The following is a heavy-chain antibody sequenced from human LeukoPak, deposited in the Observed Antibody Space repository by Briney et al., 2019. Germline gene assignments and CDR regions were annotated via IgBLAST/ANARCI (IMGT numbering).Heavy chain of an antibody. Sequence: PSETLSLTCTVSGGSISSYYWSWIRQPAGKGLERIGRIYTSGSTNYNPSLKSRVTMSVDTSKNQFSLKLSSVTAADTAVYYCARERIVVVPAALHWFDPWGQGTLVTVSS. V-gene: IGHV4-4*07. J-gene: IGHJ5*02. CDR3: ARERIVVVPAALHWFDP. CDR1: GGSISSYY. D-gene: IGHD2-2*01. CDR2: IYTSGST.